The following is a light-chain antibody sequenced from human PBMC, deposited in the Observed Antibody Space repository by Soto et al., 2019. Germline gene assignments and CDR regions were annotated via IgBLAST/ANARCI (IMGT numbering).Light chain of an antibody. Sequence: SVVTQPASVSGSPGQSITLSCTGTSSYVGGYNYVSWYQQHPGKAPKLMIYDVSNRPSGVSNRFSGSKSGNTASLTVSGLQTEDEADYYCSSFTSSTTYVFGTGTKVTVL. CDR1: SSYVGGYNY. J-gene: IGLJ1*01. V-gene: IGLV2-14*01. CDR3: SSFTSSTTYV. CDR2: DVS.